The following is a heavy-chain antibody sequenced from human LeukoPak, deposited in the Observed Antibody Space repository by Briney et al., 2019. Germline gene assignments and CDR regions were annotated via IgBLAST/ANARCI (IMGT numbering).Heavy chain of an antibody. V-gene: IGHV3-11*06. J-gene: IGHJ4*02. Sequence: PGGSVRLSCAASGFTFSDYYMSWIRQAPGKGLEWVSYISSSSSYTNYADSVKGRFTIPRDNAKNSLYLQMNSLRAEDTAVYYCARSLMPATVTYGFDYWGQGTLVTVSS. D-gene: IGHD4-17*01. CDR1: GFTFSDYY. CDR3: ARSLMPATVTYGFDY. CDR2: ISSSSSYT.